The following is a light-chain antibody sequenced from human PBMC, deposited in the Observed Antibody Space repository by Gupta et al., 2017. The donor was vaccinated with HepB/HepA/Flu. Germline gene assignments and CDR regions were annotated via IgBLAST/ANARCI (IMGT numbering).Light chain of an antibody. CDR2: GNS. V-gene: IGLV1-40*01. CDR3: QSYDSSLSGSGV. CDR1: SSNIGAGYD. J-gene: IGLJ2*01. Sequence: QSVLTQPPSVSGAPGQRVTISCTGSSSNIGAGYDVHWYQQLPGTAPKLLIYGNSNRPSGVPDRFSGSKSGTSASPAITGLQAEDEADYYGQSYDSSLSGSGVFGGGTKLTVL.